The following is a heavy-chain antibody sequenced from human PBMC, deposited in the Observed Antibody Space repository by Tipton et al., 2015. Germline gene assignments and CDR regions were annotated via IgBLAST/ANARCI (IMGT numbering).Heavy chain of an antibody. Sequence: QLVQSGAEVKKPGESLKISCQGSGYNFSNYWIGWVRQMPAKGLEWMGIIYPDDSDTRYYPSFQGHVTISADKSITTAYLQLSSLKASDTATYYCARGRGITMMFDFWGPGPLVTVSS. CDR3: ARGRGITMMFDF. CDR1: GYNFSNYW. D-gene: IGHD3-22*01. J-gene: IGHJ4*01. V-gene: IGHV5-51*01. CDR2: IYPDDSDT.